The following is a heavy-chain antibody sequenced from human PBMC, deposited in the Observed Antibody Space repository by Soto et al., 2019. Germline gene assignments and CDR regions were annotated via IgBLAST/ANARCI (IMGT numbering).Heavy chain of an antibody. CDR2: ISSSGSTI. CDR1: GFTFSDYY. D-gene: IGHD1-1*01. J-gene: IGHJ6*02. Sequence: GGSLRLSCAASGFTFSDYYMSWIRQAPGKGLEWVSYISSSGSTIYYADSVKGRFTISRDNAKNSLYLQMNSLRAEGTAVYYCARATLSKTFYYYYGMDVWGQGTTVTVSS. V-gene: IGHV3-11*01. CDR3: ARATLSKTFYYYYGMDV.